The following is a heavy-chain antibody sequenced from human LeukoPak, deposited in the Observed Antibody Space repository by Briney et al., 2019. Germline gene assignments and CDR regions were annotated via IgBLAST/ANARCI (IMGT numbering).Heavy chain of an antibody. D-gene: IGHD5-24*01. Sequence: SETLSLTCTVSGGFISSGSYYWSWIRQPAGKGLEWIGRIYTSGSTNYNPSLKSRVTVSVDTSKNQFSLKLSSVTAADTAVYYCASLVEMATIPDYWGQGTLVTVSS. V-gene: IGHV4-61*02. J-gene: IGHJ4*02. CDR1: GGFISSGSYY. CDR3: ASLVEMATIPDY. CDR2: IYTSGST.